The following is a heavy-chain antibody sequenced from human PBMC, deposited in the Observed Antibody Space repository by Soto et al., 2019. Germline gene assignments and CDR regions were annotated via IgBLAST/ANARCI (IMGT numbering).Heavy chain of an antibody. J-gene: IGHJ5*01. D-gene: IGHD5-18*01. Sequence: ASVKVSCKASGGTFTNYAVSWVRQAPGQGLEWMGGMIPIFGTANYAQKFQGRVTITADESTSTAYMELSNLRSEDTALYYCARVAYTSMTTHWFDCWGQGTLVA. CDR1: GGTFTNYA. CDR3: ARVAYTSMTTHWFDC. V-gene: IGHV1-69*13. CDR2: MIPIFGTA.